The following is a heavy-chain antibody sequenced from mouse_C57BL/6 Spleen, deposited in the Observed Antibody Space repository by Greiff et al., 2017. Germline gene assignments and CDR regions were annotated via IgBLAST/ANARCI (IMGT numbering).Heavy chain of an antibody. CDR3: ARTGAY. CDR2: IDPSDSYT. CDR1: GYTFTSYW. Sequence: QVQLQQPGAELVKPGASVKLSCKASGYTFTSYWMQWVKQRPGQGLEWIGEIDPSDSYTNYNQKFKGKATVTVDTSSSTAYMQLSSLTSEDSAVYYCARTGAYWGQGTLVTVSA. V-gene: IGHV1-50*01. J-gene: IGHJ3*01.